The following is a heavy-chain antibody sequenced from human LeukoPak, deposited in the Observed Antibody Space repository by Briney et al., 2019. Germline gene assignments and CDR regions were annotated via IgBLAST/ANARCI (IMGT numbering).Heavy chain of an antibody. Sequence: ASVKVSCKASGYTFTSYYMHWVRQAPGQGLEWMGFINPSGSSAAYAQKFQGRLTMTRDMFTSTDYMELTSLTSDDTAVYYCARDNSVGETAWWFDPWGQGTLVTVSS. CDR2: INPSGSSA. D-gene: IGHD1-26*01. J-gene: IGHJ5*02. CDR1: GYTFTSYY. CDR3: ARDNSVGETAWWFDP. V-gene: IGHV1-46*01.